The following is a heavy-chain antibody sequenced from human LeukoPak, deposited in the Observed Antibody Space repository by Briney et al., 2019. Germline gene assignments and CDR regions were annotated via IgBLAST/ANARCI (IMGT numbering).Heavy chain of an antibody. CDR3: ARGDYDYVWGSFLSLDV. D-gene: IGHD3-16*01. CDR1: DGSISSGSYY. Sequence: SQTLSLTCTVSDGSISSGSYYWSWIRQPAGKGLEWIGRIYTSGSTNYNPSLKSRVTISVDTSKNQFSLKLSSVTAADTAVYYCARGDYDYVWGSFLSLDVWGQGTTVTVSS. V-gene: IGHV4-61*02. CDR2: IYTSGST. J-gene: IGHJ6*02.